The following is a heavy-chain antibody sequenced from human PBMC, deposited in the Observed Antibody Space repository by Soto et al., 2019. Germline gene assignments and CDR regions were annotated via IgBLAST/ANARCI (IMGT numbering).Heavy chain of an antibody. D-gene: IGHD2-2*01. CDR3: ASQPVNNYYIDV. CDR2: IWYAGRNK. CDR1: GFTFSSYG. V-gene: IGHV3-33*01. J-gene: IGHJ6*03. Sequence: QVQLVESGGGVVQPGRSLRLSCAASGFTFSSYGMHWVRQAPGKGLEWVAVIWYAGRNKYYADSVKGRFTISRDNSKNTVYLQINSLRGEDTAVYDCASQPVNNYYIDVWGKGTTVTDSS.